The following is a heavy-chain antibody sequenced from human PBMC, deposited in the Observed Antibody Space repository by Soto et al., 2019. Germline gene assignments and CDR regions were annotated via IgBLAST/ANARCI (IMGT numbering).Heavy chain of an antibody. CDR1: GGTFSSYA. J-gene: IGHJ5*02. CDR3: ARDRIAAAPQADWFDP. CDR2: IIPIFGNT. Sequence: SVKVSCTASGGTFSSYAISWVRQAPGQGLEWMGGIIPIFGNTKYSQKFQGRVTITRETSASTAYMELSSLRSEDTAVYYCARDRIAAAPQADWFDPWGQGTLVTVS. D-gene: IGHD6-13*01. V-gene: IGHV1-69*05.